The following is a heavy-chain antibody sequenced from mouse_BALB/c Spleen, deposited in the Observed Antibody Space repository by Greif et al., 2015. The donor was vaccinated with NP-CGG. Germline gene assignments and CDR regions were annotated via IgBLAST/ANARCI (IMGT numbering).Heavy chain of an antibody. CDR1: GYTFASYW. J-gene: IGHJ2*01. V-gene: IGHV1-69*02. CDR2: IYPSDSYT. D-gene: IGHD2-1*01. CDR3: TRSEGNYYFDY. Sequence: VQLQQSGAELVRPGASVKLSCKASGYTFASYWINWVKQRPGQGLEWIGNIYPSDSYTNYKQKFKDKATLTVDKSSSTAYMQLSSPTSEDSAVYYCTRSEGNYYFDYWGQGTTLTVSS.